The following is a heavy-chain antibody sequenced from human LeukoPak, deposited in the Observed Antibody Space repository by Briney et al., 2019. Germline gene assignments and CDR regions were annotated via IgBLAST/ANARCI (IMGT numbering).Heavy chain of an antibody. V-gene: IGHV1-46*01. D-gene: IGHD3-3*01. Sequence: ASVKVSCKASGYTFTSYYMHWVRQAPGQGLEWMGIINPSGGSTSYAQKFQGRVTMTRDTSTSTVYMELSSLRSEDSAVYYCARARKIFGAFNDPWGQGTLLTVSS. CDR3: ARARKIFGAFNDP. CDR1: GYTFTSYY. J-gene: IGHJ5*02. CDR2: INPSGGST.